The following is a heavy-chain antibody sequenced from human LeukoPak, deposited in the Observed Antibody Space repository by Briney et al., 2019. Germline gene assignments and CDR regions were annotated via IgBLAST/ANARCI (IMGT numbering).Heavy chain of an antibody. J-gene: IGHJ6*03. Sequence: SVKVSCKASGGTFTFGTAGVTWVRQASGQRLEWLGGIIPLFDSPHYAPNFQGRLTITADRFSGVAYMDLSSLSSEDTAVYYRARAYIVNTNGDNVYYYMDVWGTGTAVTVSS. CDR3: ARAYIVNTNGDNVYYYMDV. CDR2: IIPLFDSP. V-gene: IGHV1-69*06. CDR1: GGTFTFGTAG. D-gene: IGHD5-24*01.